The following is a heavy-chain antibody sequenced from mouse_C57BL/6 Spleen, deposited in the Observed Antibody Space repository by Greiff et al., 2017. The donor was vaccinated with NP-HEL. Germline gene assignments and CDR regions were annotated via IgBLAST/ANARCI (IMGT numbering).Heavy chain of an antibody. J-gene: IGHJ4*01. Sequence: VQLQQSGAELVKPGASVKISCKASGYAFSSYWMNWVKQRPGKGLEWIGQIYPGDGDTNYNGKFKGKATLTADKSSSTAYMQLSSLTSEDSAVYFCARSRDGYPYYYAMDYWGQGTSVTVSS. CDR1: GYAFSSYW. CDR3: ARSRDGYPYYYAMDY. D-gene: IGHD2-3*01. V-gene: IGHV1-80*01. CDR2: IYPGDGDT.